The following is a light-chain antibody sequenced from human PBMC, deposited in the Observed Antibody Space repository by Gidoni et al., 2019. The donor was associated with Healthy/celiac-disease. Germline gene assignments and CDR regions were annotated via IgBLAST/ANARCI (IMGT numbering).Light chain of an antibody. CDR2: AAS. Sequence: DLQMTQSPSSLSASVGDGVTITCRPGQSSSSYLNWYQQKPGKAPKRLIYAASSMQSGVPSRFSGSGSGRDVTLTISSMQPEDFATYYCRQSYSTPRTFGQGTKVEIK. J-gene: IGKJ1*01. CDR1: QSSSSY. CDR3: RQSYSTPRT. V-gene: IGKV1-39*01.